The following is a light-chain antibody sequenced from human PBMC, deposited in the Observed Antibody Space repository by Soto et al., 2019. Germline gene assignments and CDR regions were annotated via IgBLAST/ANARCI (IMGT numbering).Light chain of an antibody. V-gene: IGKV2-28*01. J-gene: IGKJ2*01. CDR1: QSLLHSNGYNY. Sequence: DIVMTQSPLSLPVTPGEPASICCRSSQSLLHSNGYNYLDWYLQKPGQSPQLLIYLGSNRASGVPDRSSGSGSGTVFTLKISRVEAEDVGVYYCMQALQTPRTFGQGTKLEIK. CDR2: LGS. CDR3: MQALQTPRT.